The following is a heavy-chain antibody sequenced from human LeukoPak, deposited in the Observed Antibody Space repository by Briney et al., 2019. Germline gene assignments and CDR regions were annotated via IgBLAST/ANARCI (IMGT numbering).Heavy chain of an antibody. CDR3: ARARSSSWVQLKYYFDY. J-gene: IGHJ4*02. CDR2: INPSGGST. Sequence: ASVKVSCKASGYTFTSYYMHWVRQAPGQGLEWMGIINPSGGSTSYAQKFQGRVTMTRDMSTSTVYMELSSLRSEDTAVYYCARARSSSWVQLKYYFDYWGQGTLVTVSS. CDR1: GYTFTSYY. V-gene: IGHV1-46*01. D-gene: IGHD6-13*01.